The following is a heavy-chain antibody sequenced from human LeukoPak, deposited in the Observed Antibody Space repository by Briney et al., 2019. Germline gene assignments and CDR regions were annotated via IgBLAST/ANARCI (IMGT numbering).Heavy chain of an antibody. CDR2: INHSGST. J-gene: IGHJ4*02. D-gene: IGHD5-18*01. CDR3: ARGGYSYGRRSYYFDY. Sequence: SETLSLTCAVYGGSFSGYYWSWIRQPPGKGLEWIGEINHSGSTNCNPSLKSRVTISVDTSKNQFSLKLSSVTAADTAVYYCARGGYSYGRRSYYFDYWGQGTLVTVSS. CDR1: GGSFSGYY. V-gene: IGHV4-34*01.